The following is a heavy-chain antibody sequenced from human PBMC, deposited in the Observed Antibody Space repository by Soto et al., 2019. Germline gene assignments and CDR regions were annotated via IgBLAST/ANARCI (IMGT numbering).Heavy chain of an antibody. CDR1: GGSISSGGYS. V-gene: IGHV4-30-2*01. Sequence: PSETLSLTGAVSGGSISSGGYSWSWIRQPPGKGLEWIGYIYHSGSTYYNPSLKSRVTISVDRSKNQFSLKLSSVTAADTAVYYCARGRAGTYYYYCGMDVSGQGTTVTVSS. D-gene: IGHD1-1*01. J-gene: IGHJ6*02. CDR3: ARGRAGTYYYYCGMDV. CDR2: IYHSGST.